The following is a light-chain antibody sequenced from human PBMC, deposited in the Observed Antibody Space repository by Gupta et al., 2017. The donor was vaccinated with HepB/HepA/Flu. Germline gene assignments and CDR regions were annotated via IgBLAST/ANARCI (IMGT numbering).Light chain of an antibody. Sequence: EIVLTQSPVTLSLCPGERATLSCRASQSVNSSSLAWYQQKPGQSPRLLIYGASSRATGIPDRVSGSGSGTDFTLTISRLEPEDVAVYYCQQYGSSPTFGQGTKVEIK. CDR2: GAS. J-gene: IGKJ1*01. CDR3: QQYGSSPT. V-gene: IGKV3-20*01. CDR1: QSVNSSS.